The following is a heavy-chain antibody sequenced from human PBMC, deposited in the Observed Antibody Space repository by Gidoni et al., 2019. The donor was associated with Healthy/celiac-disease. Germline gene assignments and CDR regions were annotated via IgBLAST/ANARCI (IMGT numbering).Heavy chain of an antibody. CDR1: GGSISSGGYY. J-gene: IGHJ4*02. CDR2: IYYSGST. V-gene: IGHV4-31*03. Sequence: QVQLQESGPGLVKPSQTLSLTCPVSGGSISSGGYYWRWIRQHPGKGLEWIGYIYYSGSTYYNPSLKSRVTISVDTSKNQFSLKLSSVTAADTAVYYCARRSYYYDSSGYYTASFNDYWGQGTLVTVSS. CDR3: ARRSYYYDSSGYYTASFNDY. D-gene: IGHD3-22*01.